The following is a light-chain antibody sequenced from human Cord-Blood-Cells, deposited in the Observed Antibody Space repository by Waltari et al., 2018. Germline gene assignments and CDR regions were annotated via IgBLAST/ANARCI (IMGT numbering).Light chain of an antibody. V-gene: IGLV2-11*01. CDR2: DVS. Sequence: QSALTQPRPVSGSPGQPVTIPCPGTSSDVGGYNYVSWYQQHPGKAPKLMIYDVSKRPSGVPDRFSGSKSGNTASLTISGLQAEDEADYYCCSYAGSYTFDVVFGGGTKLTVL. CDR3: CSYAGSYTFDVV. CDR1: SSDVGGYNY. J-gene: IGLJ2*01.